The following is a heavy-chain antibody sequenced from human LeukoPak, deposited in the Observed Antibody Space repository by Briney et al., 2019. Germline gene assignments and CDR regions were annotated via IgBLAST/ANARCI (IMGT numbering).Heavy chain of an antibody. CDR3: ARRRSDSSGYYYWFDP. D-gene: IGHD3-22*01. V-gene: IGHV4-59*01. Sequence: SETLSLTCTVSGGSISSYYWSWIRQPPGKGLEWIGYIYYSGSTNYNPSLKSRVTISEDTSKNQFSLKLSSVTAADTAVYYCARRRSDSSGYYYWFDPWGQGTLVTVSS. J-gene: IGHJ5*02. CDR2: IYYSGST. CDR1: GGSISSYY.